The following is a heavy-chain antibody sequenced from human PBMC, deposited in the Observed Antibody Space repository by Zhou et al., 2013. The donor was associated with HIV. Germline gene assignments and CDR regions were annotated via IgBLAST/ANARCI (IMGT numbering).Heavy chain of an antibody. CDR3: AREPTGEYWYFDL. Sequence: QVQLVQSGAEVKQPGSSVKVSCKASGGTFTKYAMTWVRQAPGHGLEWMGGITPYLGTTDYSPRFRGRLTVTTDESSTTAYMELAGLTSDDTAVYYCAREPTGEYWYFDLWGRGTLVTVSS. CDR2: ITPYLGTT. J-gene: IGHJ2*01. V-gene: IGHV1-69*05. D-gene: IGHD7-27*01. CDR1: GGTFTKYA.